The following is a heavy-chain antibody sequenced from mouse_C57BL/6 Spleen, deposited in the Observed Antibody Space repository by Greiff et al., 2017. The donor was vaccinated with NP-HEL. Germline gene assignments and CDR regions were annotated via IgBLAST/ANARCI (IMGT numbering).Heavy chain of an antibody. V-gene: IGHV5-17*01. CDR2: ISSGSSTI. CDR3: ARSQIYYDYDDAMDY. Sequence: EVKLVESGGGLVKPGGSLKLSCAASGFTFSDYGMHWVRQAPEKGLEWVAYISSGSSTIYYADTVKGRFTISRDNAKNTLFLQMTSLRSEDTAMYYCARSQIYYDYDDAMDYWGQGTSVTVSS. J-gene: IGHJ4*01. CDR1: GFTFSDYG. D-gene: IGHD2-4*01.